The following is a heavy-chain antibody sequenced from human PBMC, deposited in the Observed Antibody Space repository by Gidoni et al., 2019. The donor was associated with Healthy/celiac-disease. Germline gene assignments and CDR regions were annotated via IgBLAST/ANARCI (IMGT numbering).Heavy chain of an antibody. Sequence: EVQLVESGGGLVKPGGSLRLSCAASGFTFSSYSINWLRQAPGKGLGWVSSISSSSSYIYYADSVKGRFTIARDNAKNSLYLQMNSLRAEDTAVDYCARDPISRKLIAAAGTVYYGMDVWGQGTTVTVSS. CDR1: GFTFSSYS. J-gene: IGHJ6*02. V-gene: IGHV3-21*01. D-gene: IGHD6-13*01. CDR3: ARDPISRKLIAAAGTVYYGMDV. CDR2: ISSSSSYI.